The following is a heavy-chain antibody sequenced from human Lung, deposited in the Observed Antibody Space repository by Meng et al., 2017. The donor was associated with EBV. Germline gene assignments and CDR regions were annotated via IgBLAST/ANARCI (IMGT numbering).Heavy chain of an antibody. V-gene: IGHV4-34*01. CDR1: GGSFSGYY. Sequence: QVQLQQWGAGLLKPSETLSPTCAVYGGSFSGYYWSWIRQPPGKGLEWIGEINHSGSTNYNPSLKSRVTISVDTSKNQFSLKLSSVTAADTAVYYCARGGMTTVTTYYFDYWGQGTLVTVSS. J-gene: IGHJ4*02. D-gene: IGHD4-17*01. CDR2: INHSGST. CDR3: ARGGMTTVTTYYFDY.